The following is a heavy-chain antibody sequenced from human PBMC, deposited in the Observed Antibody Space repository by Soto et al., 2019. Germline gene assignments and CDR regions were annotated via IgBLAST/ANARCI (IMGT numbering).Heavy chain of an antibody. Sequence: GGSLRLSCAASGFTFSSYAMSCVRQAPGKGLEWVSALSDTGRSTYYADSVTGRFTISRDTSKNTLYLQMSNLRAEDTARYYCAKWGNDWGYYYYGMDVWGQGTTVTSP. CDR1: GFTFSSYA. CDR2: LSDTGRST. CDR3: AKWGNDWGYYYYGMDV. J-gene: IGHJ6*02. D-gene: IGHD7-27*01. V-gene: IGHV3-23*01.